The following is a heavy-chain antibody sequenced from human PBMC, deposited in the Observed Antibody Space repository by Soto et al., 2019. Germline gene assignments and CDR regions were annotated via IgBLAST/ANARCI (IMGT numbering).Heavy chain of an antibody. CDR1: GGSISSYY. CDR3: GRGQVVAAQH. CDR2: IYYSGST. V-gene: IGHV4-59*12. Sequence: SETLSLTCTVSGGSISSYYWSWIRQPPGKGLEWIGYIYYSGSTNYNPSLKSRVTISVDTSKNQFSLKLSAVTAAAAPVYYCGRGQVVAAQHWGQGPLITVSS. J-gene: IGHJ4*02. D-gene: IGHD2-15*01.